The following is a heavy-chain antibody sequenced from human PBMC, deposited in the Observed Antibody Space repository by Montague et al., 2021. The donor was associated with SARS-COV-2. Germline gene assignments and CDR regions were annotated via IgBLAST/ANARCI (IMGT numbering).Heavy chain of an antibody. Sequence: SQRLSCAASGFTVSSSYMSWVRQAPGKGLEWVSVIYSGGSTYYADSVKGRFTISRHNSKNTLYLQMNSLRAEDTAVYYCARDHGSGWFTFDYWGQGTLVTVSS. CDR3: ARDHGSGWFTFDY. V-gene: IGHV3-53*04. CDR2: IYSGGST. J-gene: IGHJ4*02. D-gene: IGHD6-19*01. CDR1: GFTVSSSY.